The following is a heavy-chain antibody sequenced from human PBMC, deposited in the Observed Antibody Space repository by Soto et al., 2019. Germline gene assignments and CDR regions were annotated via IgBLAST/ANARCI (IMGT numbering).Heavy chain of an antibody. V-gene: IGHV1-69*12. Sequence: QVQLVQSGAEVKKPGSSVKVSCKASGGTFSSYAISWVRQAPGQGLEWMGGIIPIFGTANYEQKFEGRATVAADEFTCAAYMKLSSLRSEDTAVYYCARLTDHGDDYWGQGTLVTVSS. D-gene: IGHD4-17*01. CDR2: IIPIFGTA. CDR3: ARLTDHGDDY. CDR1: GGTFSSYA. J-gene: IGHJ4*02.